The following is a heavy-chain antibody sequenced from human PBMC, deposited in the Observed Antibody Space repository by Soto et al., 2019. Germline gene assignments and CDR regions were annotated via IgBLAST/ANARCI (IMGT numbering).Heavy chain of an antibody. CDR3: ATWGELWLVADV. CDR2: MNPNSGNP. V-gene: IGHV1-8*01. CDR1: GYTFTSYD. D-gene: IGHD5-18*01. Sequence: QVQLVQSGAEVKKPGASVKVSCKASGYTFTSYDINWVRQATGQGLEWMGWMNPNSGNPGYAQKFQGRVTMTRNNSISTAYMELSSLRSEDTAVYYCATWGELWLVADVWGQGTTVTVSS. J-gene: IGHJ6*02.